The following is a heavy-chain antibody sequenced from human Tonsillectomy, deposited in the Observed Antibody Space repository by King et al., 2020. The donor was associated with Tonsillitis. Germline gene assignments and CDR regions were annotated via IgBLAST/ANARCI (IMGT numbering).Heavy chain of an antibody. D-gene: IGHD2-2*01. CDR1: GFTFSSYG. V-gene: IGHV3-30*02. Sequence: VQLVESGGGVVQPGGSLRLSCAASGFTFSSYGMHWVRQAPGKGLEWVAFIRYDGSNKYYADSVKGRFTISRDNSKNTLYLQMNSLRAEDTAVYYCAKTPITIGYFDYWGQEPLVTFSS. J-gene: IGHJ4*02. CDR3: AKTPITIGYFDY. CDR2: IRYDGSNK.